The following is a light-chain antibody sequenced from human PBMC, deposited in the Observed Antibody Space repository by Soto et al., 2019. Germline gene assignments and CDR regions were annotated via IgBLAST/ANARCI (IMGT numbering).Light chain of an antibody. CDR1: QGISSS. Sequence: DIQLTQSPSSLSASVGDRVTITCRASQGISSSLAWYQQNPGKVPKLLIYAASTLQSGVPSRFSGSGSGTEFTLTISSLQPEDFATYYCQQLNSYQFTFGPGTKVDIK. CDR3: QQLNSYQFT. J-gene: IGKJ3*01. CDR2: AAS. V-gene: IGKV1-9*01.